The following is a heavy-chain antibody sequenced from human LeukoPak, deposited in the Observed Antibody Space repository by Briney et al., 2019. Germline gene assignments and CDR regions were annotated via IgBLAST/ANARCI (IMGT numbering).Heavy chain of an antibody. V-gene: IGHV4-30-4*01. CDR2: IYYSGST. D-gene: IGHD3-22*01. J-gene: IGHJ2*01. CDR1: GGSISSGDYY. CDR3: ARAINYYDSSGYPGWYFDL. Sequence: SQTLSLTCIVSGGSISSGDYYWSWIRQPPGKGLEWIGYIYYSGSTYYNPSLKSRVTISVDTSKNQFSLKLSSVTAADTAVYYCARAINYYDSSGYPGWYFDLWGRGTLVTVSS.